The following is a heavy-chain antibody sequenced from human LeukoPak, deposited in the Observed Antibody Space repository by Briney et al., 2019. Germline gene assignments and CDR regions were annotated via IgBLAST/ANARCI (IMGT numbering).Heavy chain of an antibody. CDR1: GYSISSTYY. Sequence: PSETLSLTCTVSGYSISSTYYWGWIRQPPGKGLEGVGSVFHSGNTYYKPPLKSRLTISADTSKNQFSLTLTSVTAAVMAVYYCARDRSVGVLPAPPLDCWGQGALVGDSS. D-gene: IGHD6-6*01. CDR3: ARDRSVGVLPAPPLDC. V-gene: IGHV4-38-2*02. CDR2: VFHSGNT. J-gene: IGHJ4*02.